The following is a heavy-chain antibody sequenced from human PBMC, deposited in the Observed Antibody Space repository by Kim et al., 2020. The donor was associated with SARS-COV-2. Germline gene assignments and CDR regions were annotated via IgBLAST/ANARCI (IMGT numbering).Heavy chain of an antibody. Sequence: GGSLRLSCAASGFTFSSYAMHWVRQAPGKGLEWVAVILYDGSNKYYADSVKGRFTISRDNSKNTLYLQMNSLRAEDTAVYYCARDRRSYGYYFDYWGQGTLVTVSS. J-gene: IGHJ4*02. CDR2: ILYDGSNK. CDR1: GFTFSSYA. CDR3: ARDRRSYGYYFDY. V-gene: IGHV3-30*04. D-gene: IGHD5-18*01.